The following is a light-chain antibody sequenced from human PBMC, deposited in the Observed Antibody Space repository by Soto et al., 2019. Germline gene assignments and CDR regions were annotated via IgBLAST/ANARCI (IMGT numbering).Light chain of an antibody. CDR2: DAS. V-gene: IGKV1-33*01. CDR3: QQFHELPFT. J-gene: IGKJ5*01. CDR1: QDISNY. Sequence: DIQMTQSPSSLSASVGDRVTITCQASQDISNYLNWYQQKPGKAPKLLIYDASHLETGVPSRFSGSASGAAFSFTISSLQPEDVATYYCQQFHELPFTFGQGTRLETK.